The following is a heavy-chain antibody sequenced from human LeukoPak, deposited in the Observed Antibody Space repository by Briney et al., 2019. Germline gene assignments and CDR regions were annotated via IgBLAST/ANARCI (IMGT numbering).Heavy chain of an antibody. CDR2: ISESGTST. CDR1: GFTFYNYA. CDR3: AKRGRSGWSGNWFDP. J-gene: IGHJ5*02. D-gene: IGHD6-19*01. Sequence: GGSLRPSCAASGFTFYNYAMAWVRQAPGKGLEWVSTISESGTSTYYADSVKGRFTISRGNSKNTLFLQMNGLRAEDTAVYYCAKRGRSGWSGNWFDPWGQGTLVTVSS. V-gene: IGHV3-23*01.